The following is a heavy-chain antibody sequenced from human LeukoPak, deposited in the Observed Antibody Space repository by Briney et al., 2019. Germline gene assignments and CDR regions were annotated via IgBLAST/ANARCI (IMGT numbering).Heavy chain of an antibody. Sequence: GGSLRLSCAASGFTFSSCAMTWVRQAPGKGLEWVSAISGSGGSTYYADSVKGRFTISRDNSKNTLYLQMNSLRAEDTAVYYCARRNIAAAALDYWGQGTLVTVSS. CDR2: ISGSGGST. V-gene: IGHV3-23*01. CDR1: GFTFSSCA. CDR3: ARRNIAAAALDY. J-gene: IGHJ4*02. D-gene: IGHD6-13*01.